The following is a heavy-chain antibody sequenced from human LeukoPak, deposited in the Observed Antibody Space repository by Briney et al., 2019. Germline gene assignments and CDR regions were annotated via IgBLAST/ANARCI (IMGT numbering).Heavy chain of an antibody. Sequence: PSETLSLTCTVSGGSISSYYWSWIRQPPGKGLEWIGHISYSGSTNYNPSLKSRVTMSVDTSKNQFSLELSPVTAADTAVYYCARGSAIGTVPAAMVYMDVWGKGTTVTVSS. CDR2: ISYSGST. V-gene: IGHV4-59*08. CDR3: ARGSAIGTVPAAMVYMDV. J-gene: IGHJ6*03. D-gene: IGHD2-2*01. CDR1: GGSISSYY.